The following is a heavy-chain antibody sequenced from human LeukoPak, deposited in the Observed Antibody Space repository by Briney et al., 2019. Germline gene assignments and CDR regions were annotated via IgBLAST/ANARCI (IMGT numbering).Heavy chain of an antibody. D-gene: IGHD3-22*01. V-gene: IGHV3-30*02. Sequence: GGSLRLSCAASGFTFSSYGMHWVRQAPGKGLEWVAFIRYDGNDTYYADSVKGRFTTSRDNSKNIVFLQMNSLRADDTAVYYCARTPYDSSGYYYYWGQGTLVTVSS. CDR1: GFTFSSYG. CDR2: IRYDGNDT. CDR3: ARTPYDSSGYYYY. J-gene: IGHJ4*02.